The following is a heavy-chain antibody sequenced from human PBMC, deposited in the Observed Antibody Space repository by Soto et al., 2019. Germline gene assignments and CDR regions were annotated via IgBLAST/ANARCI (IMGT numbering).Heavy chain of an antibody. CDR1: GYTFTNYA. D-gene: IGHD6-13*01. V-gene: IGHV1-18*01. J-gene: IGHJ4*02. Sequence: QVQLEQSGAEVKKPGASVKVSCKASGYTFTNYAFSWVRQAPGQGLEWMGWISAYNGNTNYPQKLQVRVTMTTDTSTSTAYMELRSLRSDDTAVYYCARDLAAAGPFDCWGQGTLVTVSS. CDR3: ARDLAAAGPFDC. CDR2: ISAYNGNT.